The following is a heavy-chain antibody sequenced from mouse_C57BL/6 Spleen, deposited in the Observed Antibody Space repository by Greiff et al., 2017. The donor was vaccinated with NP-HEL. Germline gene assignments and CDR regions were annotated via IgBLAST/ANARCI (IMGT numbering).Heavy chain of an antibody. Sequence: EVQLQESGGDLVKPGGSLKLSCAASGFTFSSYGMSWVRQTPDKRLEWVATISSGGSYTYYPDSVKGRFTISRDNAKNTLYLQMSSLKSEDTAMYYCARHGSNTNSYAMDDWGQGTSVTVSS. CDR1: GFTFSSYG. V-gene: IGHV5-6*01. CDR3: ARHGSNTNSYAMDD. D-gene: IGHD2-5*01. J-gene: IGHJ4*01. CDR2: ISSGGSYT.